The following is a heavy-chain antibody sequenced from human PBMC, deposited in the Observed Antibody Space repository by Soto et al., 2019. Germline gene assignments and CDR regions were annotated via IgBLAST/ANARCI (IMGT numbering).Heavy chain of an antibody. D-gene: IGHD2-21*02. Sequence: GGSLRLSCAASGFTFSSYAMSWVRQAPGKGLEWVSAISGSGGSTYYADSVKGRFTISRDNSKNTLYLQMNSLRAEDTAVYYCAKETGTTVVVADGAFDIWGQGTMVTVSS. J-gene: IGHJ3*02. CDR1: GFTFSSYA. V-gene: IGHV3-23*01. CDR3: AKETGTTVVVADGAFDI. CDR2: ISGSGGST.